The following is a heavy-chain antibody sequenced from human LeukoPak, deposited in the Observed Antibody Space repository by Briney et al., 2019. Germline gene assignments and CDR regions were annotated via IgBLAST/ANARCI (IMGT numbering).Heavy chain of an antibody. V-gene: IGHV3-48*03. D-gene: IGHD1-20*01. CDR2: ISSSGSTI. J-gene: IGHJ4*02. CDR1: GFTFSSYE. CDR3: ASLDLTGTPRAHDY. Sequence: GGSLRLSCAASGFTFSSYEMNWVRQAPGKGLEWVSYISSSGSTIYYADSVKGRFTISRDNAKNSLYLQMNSLRAEDTAVYYCASLDLTGTPRAHDYWGQGTLVTVSS.